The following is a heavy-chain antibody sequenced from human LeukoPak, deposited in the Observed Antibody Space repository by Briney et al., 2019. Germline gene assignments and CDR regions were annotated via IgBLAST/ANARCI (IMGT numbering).Heavy chain of an antibody. J-gene: IGHJ4*02. CDR1: GFTFSSYA. V-gene: IGHV3-23*01. CDR2: ISGSGGST. D-gene: IGHD3-9*01. CDR3: AKDNYDILTGYYQDY. Sequence: PGGSLRLSCAASGFTFSSYAMSWVRQAPGKGLEWVSAISGSGGSTYYADSVKGRFTISRDNSKNTVYLQMNSLRAEDTAVYYCAKDNYDILTGYYQDYWGQGTLVTVSS.